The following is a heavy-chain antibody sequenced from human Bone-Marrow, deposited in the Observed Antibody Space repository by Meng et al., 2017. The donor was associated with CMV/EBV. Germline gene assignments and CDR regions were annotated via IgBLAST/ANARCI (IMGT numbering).Heavy chain of an antibody. V-gene: IGHV3-23*01. CDR1: GFTFSSYA. Sequence: LSLTCAASGFTFSSYAMSWVRQAPGKGLEWVSAISGSGGSTYYADSVKGRFTISRDNSKNTLYLQLNSLRAEDTAVYYCANDPPFNSWPNYWGQGTLVTVSS. CDR2: ISGSGGST. J-gene: IGHJ4*02. CDR3: ANDPPFNSWPNY. D-gene: IGHD5-12*01.